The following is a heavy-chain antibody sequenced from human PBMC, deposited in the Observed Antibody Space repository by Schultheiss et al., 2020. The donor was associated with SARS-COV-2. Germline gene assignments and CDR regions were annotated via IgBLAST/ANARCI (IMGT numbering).Heavy chain of an antibody. Sequence: SQTLSLTCAVSGGSISSSNWWSWIRQPPGKGLEWIGYIYYGGSTNYNPSLKSRVTISGDTSRKQFSLKLSSVTAADTAVYYCARGYGAANGMDVWGQGTAVTVSS. CDR2: IYYGGST. CDR3: ARGYGAANGMDV. CDR1: GGSISSSNW. V-gene: IGHV4-4*02. J-gene: IGHJ6*02. D-gene: IGHD4/OR15-4a*01.